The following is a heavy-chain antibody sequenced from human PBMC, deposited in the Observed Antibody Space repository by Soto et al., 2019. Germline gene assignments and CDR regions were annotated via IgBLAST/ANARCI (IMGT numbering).Heavy chain of an antibody. V-gene: IGHV4-59*11. CDR2: IFYIGST. J-gene: IGHJ4*02. CDR3: ARGVIAAAGTGYFDY. D-gene: IGHD6-13*01. Sequence: PSDPRSITYSVSGHSPSTHCWSWIRKAPGKGLEWIGYIFYIGSTNDSPSLKKRVTISVDTSKSQFSLKLSSVTAADTAVYYCARGVIAAAGTGYFDYWGQGILVTVSS. CDR1: GHSPSTHC.